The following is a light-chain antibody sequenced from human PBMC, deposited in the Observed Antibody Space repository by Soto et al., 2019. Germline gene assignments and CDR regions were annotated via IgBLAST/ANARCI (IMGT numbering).Light chain of an antibody. CDR2: DDN. J-gene: IGLJ1*01. CDR1: SSNIGGNS. CDR3: GSWDSSLRAYV. V-gene: IGLV1-51*01. Sequence: QSVMTQPPSVSAAPGQTVTISCSGSSSNIGGNSVSWYQQLPGTAPKLLIYDDNKRPSGIPVRFSGSKTGTSATLVITGFQTGDEADYYCGSWDSSLRAYVFGPGNKLTV.